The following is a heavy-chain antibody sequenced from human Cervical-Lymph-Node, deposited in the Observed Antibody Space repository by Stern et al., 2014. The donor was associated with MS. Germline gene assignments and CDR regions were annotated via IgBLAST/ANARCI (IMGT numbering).Heavy chain of an antibody. Sequence: QLQLQESGPGLVKPSQTLSLTCTVSGGSISSGGYYWSWIRQHPGKGLEWIGYIYYRGRTYYNPSLKSRVTISVDTSKNHFSLKLSSVTAADTAVYYCARVSYDFWSGYYTVDYWGQGTLVTVSS. CDR3: ARVSYDFWSGYYTVDY. D-gene: IGHD3-3*01. V-gene: IGHV4-31*03. CDR2: IYYRGRT. J-gene: IGHJ4*02. CDR1: GGSISSGGYY.